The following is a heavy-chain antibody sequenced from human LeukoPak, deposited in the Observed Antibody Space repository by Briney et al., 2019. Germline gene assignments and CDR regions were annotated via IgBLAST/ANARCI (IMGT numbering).Heavy chain of an antibody. CDR1: GFTFSSYA. CDR2: ISGSGGST. CDR3: AKDNRGYSYGRFDY. D-gene: IGHD5-18*01. Sequence: GGSLRLSCAASGFTFSSYAMSWVRQAPGKGLEWVSAISGSGGSTYYADSAKGRFTISRDNSKNTLYLQMNSQRAEDMAVYYCAKDNRGYSYGRFDYWGQGTLVTVSS. V-gene: IGHV3-23*01. J-gene: IGHJ4*02.